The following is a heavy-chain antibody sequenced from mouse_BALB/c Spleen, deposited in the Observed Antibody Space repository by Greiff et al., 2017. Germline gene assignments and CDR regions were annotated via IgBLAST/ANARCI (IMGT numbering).Heavy chain of an antibody. Sequence: DVQLVESGGGLVKPGGSLKLSCAASGFTFSSYAMSWVRQTPEKRLEWVASISSGGSTYYPDSVKGRFTISRDNARNILYLQMSSLRSEDTAMYYCARRTGDWFAYWGQGTLVTVSA. CDR1: GFTFSSYA. V-gene: IGHV5-6-5*01. J-gene: IGHJ3*01. CDR2: ISSGGST. CDR3: ARRTGDWFAY. D-gene: IGHD4-1*01.